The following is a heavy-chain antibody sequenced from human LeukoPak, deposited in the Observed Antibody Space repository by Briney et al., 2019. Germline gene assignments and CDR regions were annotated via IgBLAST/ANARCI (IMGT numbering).Heavy chain of an antibody. V-gene: IGHV1-8*01. CDR1: GYTFTNYD. D-gene: IGHD2-21*01. J-gene: IGHJ5*02. Sequence: ASVKVSCKASGYTFTNYDINWVRQATGEGLEWMGWMNPDSGDTGYAQKFQGRVSRTTNTSISTAYMELRSLRSEDTAVYYCARGRQLWSWGQGTLVAVSS. CDR2: MNPDSGDT. CDR3: ARGRQLWS.